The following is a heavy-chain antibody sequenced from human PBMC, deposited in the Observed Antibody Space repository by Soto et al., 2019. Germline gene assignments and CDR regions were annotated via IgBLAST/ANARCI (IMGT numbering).Heavy chain of an antibody. V-gene: IGHV3-23*01. CDR1: GFTFSTYA. D-gene: IGHD2-15*01. CDR2: IGPTGRSA. CDR3: GTLSRWFYLDY. Sequence: EVQLLESGGGLVQPGGSLRLSCAASGFTFSTYAVSWVRQAPGKGLEWVSTIGPTGRSAYYADSVKGRFTISRDNSKNTLFLQMNSLRAEDTAVYYCGTLSRWFYLDYWGQGTLVTVSS. J-gene: IGHJ4*02.